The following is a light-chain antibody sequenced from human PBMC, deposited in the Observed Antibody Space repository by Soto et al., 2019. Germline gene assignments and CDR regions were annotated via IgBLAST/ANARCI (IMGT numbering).Light chain of an antibody. CDR3: QQSHSSPLS. Sequence: IQMTQSPSSLSASVGDRVTITCRASQSISRNLNWYQQKPVKAPELLIYTASNLKSGVPSRFSGSGSGTDFALTISSLQPEDSAVYYCQQSHSSPLSFGGGTKVECK. CDR2: TAS. J-gene: IGKJ4*01. V-gene: IGKV1-39*01. CDR1: QSISRN.